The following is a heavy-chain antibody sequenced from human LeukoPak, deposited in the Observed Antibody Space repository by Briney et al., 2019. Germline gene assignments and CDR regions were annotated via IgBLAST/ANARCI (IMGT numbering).Heavy chain of an antibody. CDR2: INPSGGST. CDR1: GYTFTSYY. D-gene: IGHD3-9*01. J-gene: IGHJ5*02. Sequence: ASVKVSCKASGYTFTSYYMHWVRQAPGQGLEWMGIINPSGGSTSYAQKFQGRVTMTTDTSTSTAYMELRSLRSDDTAVYYCARDRDILTGYGWFDPWGQGTLVTVSS. V-gene: IGHV1-46*01. CDR3: ARDRDILTGYGWFDP.